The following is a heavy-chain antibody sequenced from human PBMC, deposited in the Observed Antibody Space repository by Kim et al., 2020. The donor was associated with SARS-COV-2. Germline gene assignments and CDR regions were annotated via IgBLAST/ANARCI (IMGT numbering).Heavy chain of an antibody. J-gene: IGHJ4*02. D-gene: IGHD3-9*01. Sequence: GGSLRLSCAASGFTFSSYGMHWVRQAPGKGLEWVAVISYDGSNKYYADSVKGRFTISRDNSKNTLYLQINSLRAEDTAVYYCAKEGYDILTGYYNSPHFDYWGQGTLVTVSS. CDR2: ISYDGSNK. CDR3: AKEGYDILTGYYNSPHFDY. CDR1: GFTFSSYG. V-gene: IGHV3-30*18.